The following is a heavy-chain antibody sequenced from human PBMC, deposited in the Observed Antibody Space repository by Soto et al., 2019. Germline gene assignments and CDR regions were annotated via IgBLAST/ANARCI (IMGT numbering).Heavy chain of an antibody. Sequence: QVQLVQSGAEVKKPGASVKVSCKASGYTFTSYGISWVRQAPGQGPEWMGWISAYNGNTNYAQKLQGRVTMTTDTSTSTAYMELRSLRSDVTAVYYCARDWSSIAAAGTEADYWGQGTLVTVSS. J-gene: IGHJ4*02. CDR3: ARDWSSIAAAGTEADY. CDR2: ISAYNGNT. CDR1: GYTFTSYG. D-gene: IGHD6-13*01. V-gene: IGHV1-18*01.